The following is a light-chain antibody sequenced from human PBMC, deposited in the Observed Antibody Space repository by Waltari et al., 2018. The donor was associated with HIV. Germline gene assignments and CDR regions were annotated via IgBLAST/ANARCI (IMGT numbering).Light chain of an antibody. CDR1: AFPTQY. Sequence: SYELTQPPSVSVSPGQTARITCSGDAFPTQYSYWYQQKPGQAPILVIYKDIERPSGIPERFSGSSSGTTVTLTISGVQAEEEADYYCQSADSSDTFVFGSGTKVTVL. CDR2: KDI. V-gene: IGLV3-25*02. CDR3: QSADSSDTFV. J-gene: IGLJ1*01.